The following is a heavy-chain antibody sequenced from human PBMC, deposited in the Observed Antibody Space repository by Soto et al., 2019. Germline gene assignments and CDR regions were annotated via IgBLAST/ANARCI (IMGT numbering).Heavy chain of an antibody. V-gene: IGHV3-7*01. CDR2: IKQDGSEK. J-gene: IGHJ6*02. Sequence: GGALRLSCASSGFTFISYWMSWVRQAPGKGLEWVANIKQDGSEKYYVDSVKGRFTISRDNAKNSLYLQMNSLRAEDTAVYYCARDQLRYDFWSGYPTGAYYYYGMDVWGQGTMVTVSS. CDR1: GFTFISYW. CDR3: ARDQLRYDFWSGYPTGAYYYYGMDV. D-gene: IGHD3-3*01.